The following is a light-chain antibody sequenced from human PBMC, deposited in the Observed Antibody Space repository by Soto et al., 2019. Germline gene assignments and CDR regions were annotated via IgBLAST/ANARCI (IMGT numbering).Light chain of an antibody. J-gene: IGLJ2*01. CDR1: SSDVGYYNY. V-gene: IGLV2-8*01. CDR3: CSYAGSNNFVL. CDR2: EVT. Sequence: QSALTQPPSASGSPGQSVTISCTGTSSDVGYYNYVSWYQQDPGKAPKLMIYEVTKRPSGVPDRFSGSKSGNTASLTVSGLQAEDEADYYCCSYAGSNNFVLFGGGTKVTVL.